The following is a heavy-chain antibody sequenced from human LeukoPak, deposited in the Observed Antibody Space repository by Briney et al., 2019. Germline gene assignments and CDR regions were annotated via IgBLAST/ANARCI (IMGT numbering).Heavy chain of an antibody. V-gene: IGHV3-23*01. CDR3: ASPYGSGSVSDY. D-gene: IGHD3-10*01. Sequence: GGSLRLSCAASGFTFSSYAMSWVRQAPGKGLEWVSAISGSGGSTYYAASVKGRFNLSRHNSKHTLYLQMNSLRAEDRAVYYCASPYGSGSVSDYWCQGTLVTVSS. J-gene: IGHJ4*02. CDR1: GFTFSSYA. CDR2: ISGSGGST.